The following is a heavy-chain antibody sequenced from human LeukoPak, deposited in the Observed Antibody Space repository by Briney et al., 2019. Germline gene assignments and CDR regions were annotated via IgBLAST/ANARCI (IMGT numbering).Heavy chain of an antibody. CDR2: ISYDGSNK. V-gene: IGHV3-30*04. J-gene: IGHJ4*02. CDR3: ARELLGGFDY. CDR1: GFTFSSYA. Sequence: QTGGPLRLSCAASGFTFSSYAMHWVRQAPGKGLEWVAVISYDGSNKYYADSVKGRFTISRDNSKNTLYLQMNSLRAEDTAVYYCARELLGGFDYWGQGTLVTVSS. D-gene: IGHD7-27*01.